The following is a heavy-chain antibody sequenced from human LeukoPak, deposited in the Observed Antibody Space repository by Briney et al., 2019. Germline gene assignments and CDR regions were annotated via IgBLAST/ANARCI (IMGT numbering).Heavy chain of an antibody. J-gene: IGHJ4*02. CDR1: GFTFSSYG. Sequence: GGSLRLSCAASGFTFSSYGMHWVRQAPGKGLEWVAVISYDGSNKYYADSVKGRFTISRDNSKNTLYLQMNSLRAEDTAVYYCAKGNRVGKVAATDYWGQGTLVTVSS. CDR3: AKGNRVGKVAATDY. D-gene: IGHD6-19*01. CDR2: ISYDGSNK. V-gene: IGHV3-30*18.